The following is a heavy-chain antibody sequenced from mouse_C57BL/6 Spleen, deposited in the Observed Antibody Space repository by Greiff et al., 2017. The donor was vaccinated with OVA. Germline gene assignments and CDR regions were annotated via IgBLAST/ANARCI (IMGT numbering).Heavy chain of an antibody. CDR3: ARRGAQYAMDY. J-gene: IGHJ4*01. Sequence: QVQLKQSGAELVKPGASVKISCKASGYAFSSYWMNWVKQRPGKGLEWIGQIYPGDGDTNYNGKFKGKATLTADKSSSTAYMQLSSLTSEDSAVYFCARRGAQYAMDYWGQGTSVTVSS. CDR2: IYPGDGDT. V-gene: IGHV1-80*01. CDR1: GYAFSSYW.